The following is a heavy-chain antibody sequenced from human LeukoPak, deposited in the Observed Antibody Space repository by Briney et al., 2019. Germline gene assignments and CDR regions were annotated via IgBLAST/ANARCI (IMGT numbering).Heavy chain of an antibody. Sequence: SETLSLTCTVSGGSISSGGYYWSWIRQHPWKGLEWIGYIYYSGSTYYNPSLKSRVTISVDTSKNQFSLKLSSVTAADTAVYYCASGHTGGYCSSTSCYTLPDYWGQGTLVTVSS. D-gene: IGHD2-2*02. V-gene: IGHV4-31*03. CDR3: ASGHTGGYCSSTSCYTLPDY. J-gene: IGHJ4*02. CDR2: IYYSGST. CDR1: GGSISSGGYY.